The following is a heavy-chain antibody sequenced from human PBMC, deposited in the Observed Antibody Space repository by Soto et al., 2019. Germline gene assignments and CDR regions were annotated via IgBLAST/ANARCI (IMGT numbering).Heavy chain of an antibody. CDR3: ARAPVAAAGGGRFDP. CDR2: IIPILGIA. CDR1: GGTFSSYT. V-gene: IGHV1-69*02. J-gene: IGHJ5*02. Sequence: QVQLVQSGAEVKKPGSSVKVSCKASGGTFSSYTISWVRQAPGQGLEWMGRIIPILGIANYAQKSQGRVTITADKSTSTAYMELSSLRSEDTAVYYCARAPVAAAGGGRFDPWGQGTLVTVSS. D-gene: IGHD6-13*01.